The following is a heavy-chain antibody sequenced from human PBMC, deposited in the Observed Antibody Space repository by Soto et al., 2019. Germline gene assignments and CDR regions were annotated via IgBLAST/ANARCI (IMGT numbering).Heavy chain of an antibody. CDR3: TRPGFGDFVDPYDYGIDV. Sequence: GGSLRLSCAASGLPFSGSPIHWVRQASGKGLEWVGRIRSKANTYATAYATSVKGRFTISRDDSKNTTYLQMNSLKTEDTAVYFCTRPGFGDFVDPYDYGIDVWGQGTTVTVSS. J-gene: IGHJ6*02. CDR1: GLPFSGSP. CDR2: IRSKANTYAT. D-gene: IGHD2-2*01. V-gene: IGHV3-73*01.